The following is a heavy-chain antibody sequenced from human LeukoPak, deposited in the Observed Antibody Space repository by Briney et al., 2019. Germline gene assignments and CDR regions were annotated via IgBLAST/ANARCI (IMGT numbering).Heavy chain of an antibody. J-gene: IGHJ6*02. CDR3: ARGQAHYDYVWESYRSFGMDV. V-gene: IGHV4-34*01. Sequence: SETLSLTCALYGGSFRGYYWSWIPQSPGKGLEWIGEINHSGSTNYNPSLESRVTMSIDTSKNQFSLKLNSVTAADTAVYYCARGQAHYDYVWESYRSFGMDVWGQGTTVTVSS. D-gene: IGHD3-16*02. CDR1: GGSFRGYY. CDR2: INHSGST.